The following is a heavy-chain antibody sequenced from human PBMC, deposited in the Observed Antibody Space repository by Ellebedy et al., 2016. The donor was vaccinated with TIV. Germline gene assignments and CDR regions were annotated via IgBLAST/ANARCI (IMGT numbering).Heavy chain of an antibody. CDR3: ARVGENYYGSGNWFDP. D-gene: IGHD3-10*01. Sequence: SETLSLTXAVYDGFFSGYYWSWIRQPPGKGLEWIGEINHSGSTNYNPSLKSRVTISVDTSKSQFSLKVSSVTAADTAVYYCARVGENYYGSGNWFDPWGQGTLVTVSS. J-gene: IGHJ5*02. CDR2: INHSGST. CDR1: DGFFSGYY. V-gene: IGHV4-34*01.